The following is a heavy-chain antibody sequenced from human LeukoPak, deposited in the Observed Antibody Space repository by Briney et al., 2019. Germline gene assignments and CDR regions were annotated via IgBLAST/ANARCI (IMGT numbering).Heavy chain of an antibody. Sequence: GGSLRLSCVASGFTFSHYSMNWVRQAPGKGLEWVSSIRFTGSYIYYADSVKGRFTISRDNSKNTLYLQMDSLRAEDTAVYYCARDRAWNYFDYWGQGTLVTVSS. CDR3: ARDRAWNYFDY. J-gene: IGHJ4*02. V-gene: IGHV3-21*01. CDR1: GFTFSHYS. CDR2: IRFTGSYI. D-gene: IGHD3-3*01.